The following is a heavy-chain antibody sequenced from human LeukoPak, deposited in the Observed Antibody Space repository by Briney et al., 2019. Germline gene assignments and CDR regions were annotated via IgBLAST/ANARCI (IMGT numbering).Heavy chain of an antibody. V-gene: IGHV1-2*06. J-gene: IGHJ4*02. CDR1: GYTFTGYY. CDR2: INPNSGGT. D-gene: IGHD3-9*01. Sequence: ASVKVSCKAYGYTFTGYYMHWVRQAPGQGLEWMGRINPNSGGTNYAQKFQGRVTMTRDTSISTAYMELSRLRSDDTAVYYCARVDYDILNLDYWGQGTLVTVSS. CDR3: ARVDYDILNLDY.